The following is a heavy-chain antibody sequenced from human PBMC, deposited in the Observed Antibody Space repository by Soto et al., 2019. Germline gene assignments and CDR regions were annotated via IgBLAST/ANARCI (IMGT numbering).Heavy chain of an antibody. D-gene: IGHD3-22*01. CDR1: GLSVSRNY. Sequence: PGGSLRLSCAASGLSVSRNYMSWVRQAPGKGLECVSIIYSVGNIYNADSVKGRFTISRDNAKNMLHLQMNSLRAEDTAVYYCARALTYYYDIDYWGQGTLVTVSS. J-gene: IGHJ4*02. CDR2: IYSVGNI. V-gene: IGHV3-53*01. CDR3: ARALTYYYDIDY.